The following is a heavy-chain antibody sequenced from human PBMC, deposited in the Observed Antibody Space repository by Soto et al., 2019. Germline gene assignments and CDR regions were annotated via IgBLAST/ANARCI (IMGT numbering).Heavy chain of an antibody. CDR3: ASRRSDYYDSSGQTPLHAFDI. J-gene: IGHJ3*02. Sequence: GASVKVSCKASGGTFSSYAISWVRQAPGQGLEWMGGIIPIFGTANYAQKFQGRVTITADESTSTAYMELSSLRSEDTAVYYCASRRSDYYDSSGQTPLHAFDIWGQGTMVTVSS. D-gene: IGHD3-22*01. CDR1: GGTFSSYA. V-gene: IGHV1-69*13. CDR2: IIPIFGTA.